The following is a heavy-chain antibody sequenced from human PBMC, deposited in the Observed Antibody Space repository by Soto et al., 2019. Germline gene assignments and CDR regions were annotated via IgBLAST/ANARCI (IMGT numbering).Heavy chain of an antibody. D-gene: IGHD5-12*01. J-gene: IGHJ6*02. CDR1: GASFSGYY. CDR3: ARAPGSDYDSHDFYDVCKDV. CDR2: INHSGST. V-gene: IGHV4-34*01. Sequence: SETLSLTCAVYGASFSGYYWSWICQPPGKGTEWIGEINHSGSTNYNPTLKSRVTISVDTAKNQFSRKLISVTAADTAVYYCARAPGSDYDSHDFYDVCKDVWGQGTTVTGSS.